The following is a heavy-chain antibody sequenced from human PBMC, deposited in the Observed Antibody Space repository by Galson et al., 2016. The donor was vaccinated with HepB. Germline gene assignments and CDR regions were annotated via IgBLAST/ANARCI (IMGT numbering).Heavy chain of an antibody. J-gene: IGHJ4*02. Sequence: SLRLSCAASRFTFSDYYMSWIRRAPGKGLEFVSYISSSGDTIYYADSVKGRFTISRDNTKNSLYLQMNSLRAEDTAVYDCAREAIRGSSRDDFDYWGQGTLVTVSS. CDR2: ISSSGDTI. CDR3: AREAIRGSSRDDFDY. V-gene: IGHV3-11*04. D-gene: IGHD2-2*01. CDR1: RFTFSDYY.